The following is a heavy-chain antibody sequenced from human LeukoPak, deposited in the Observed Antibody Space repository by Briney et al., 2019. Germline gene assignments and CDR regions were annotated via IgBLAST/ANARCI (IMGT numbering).Heavy chain of an antibody. Sequence: SETLSLTCTVSGDSISSYYWSWIRQPAGKGLEWVGRIYTSETTNYNPSLKGRVTMSVGTSKNQLSLKLSSVTAADTAVYYCARLYYYGSGRFSAFDIWGQGTMVTVSS. J-gene: IGHJ3*02. CDR3: ARLYYYGSGRFSAFDI. CDR1: GDSISSYY. D-gene: IGHD3-10*01. CDR2: IYTSETT. V-gene: IGHV4-4*07.